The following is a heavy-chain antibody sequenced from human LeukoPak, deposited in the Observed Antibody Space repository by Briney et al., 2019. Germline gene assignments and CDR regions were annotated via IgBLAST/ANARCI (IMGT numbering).Heavy chain of an antibody. V-gene: IGHV1-18*01. J-gene: IGHJ5*02. D-gene: IGHD1-1*01. CDR3: ARGRPESPFDP. CDR1: GYTFTSYD. CDR2: ISAYNGNT. Sequence: ASVKVSCKASGYTFTSYDINWVRQATGQGLEWMGWISAYNGNTNYAQQLQGRVTMTTDTSTSTAYMELRSLRSDDTAVYYCARGRPESPFDPWGQGTLVTVSS.